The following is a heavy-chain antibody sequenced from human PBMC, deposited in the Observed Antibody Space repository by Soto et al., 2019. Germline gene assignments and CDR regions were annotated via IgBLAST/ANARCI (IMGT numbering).Heavy chain of an antibody. Sequence: ASVKVSCKASGYTFTNYDINWVRQATGQGLEWMGWMNPNTDNTGYAQNFQGRVTMTRDTSISTAYMELSSLRSEDTAVYYCARVGTGGENYKWFDTWGQGTLVTVSS. V-gene: IGHV1-8*01. CDR1: GYTFTNYD. CDR2: MNPNTDNT. CDR3: ARVGTGGENYKWFDT. D-gene: IGHD2-8*02. J-gene: IGHJ5*02.